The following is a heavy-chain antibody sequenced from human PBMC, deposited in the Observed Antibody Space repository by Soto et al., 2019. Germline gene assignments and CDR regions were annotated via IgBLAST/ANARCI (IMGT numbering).Heavy chain of an antibody. CDR3: ARSIAAADYYFDY. CDR2: ISAYNGNT. V-gene: IGHV1-18*01. J-gene: IGHJ4*02. D-gene: IGHD6-13*01. Sequence: ASVKVSCKASGYTFTSYGISWVRQAPGQGLEWMGWISAYNGNTSYAQKLQGRVTMTTDTSTSTVYMELSSLRSEDTAVYYCARSIAAADYYFDYWGQGTLVTVSS. CDR1: GYTFTSYG.